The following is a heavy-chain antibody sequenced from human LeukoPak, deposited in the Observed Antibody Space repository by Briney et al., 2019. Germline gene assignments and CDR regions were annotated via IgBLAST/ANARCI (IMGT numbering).Heavy chain of an antibody. CDR2: IHSDGIGT. J-gene: IGHJ4*02. CDR1: GFTFSSYW. V-gene: IGHV3-74*01. Sequence: GGSLRLSCAASGFTFSSYWMHRIRQAPGKGLVWVSRIHSDGIGTSYADSVRGRFTISRDNAKNTVYLQMNSLRAEDTAVYYCARDQGSFDYWGQGTLVTVSS. CDR3: ARDQGSFDY.